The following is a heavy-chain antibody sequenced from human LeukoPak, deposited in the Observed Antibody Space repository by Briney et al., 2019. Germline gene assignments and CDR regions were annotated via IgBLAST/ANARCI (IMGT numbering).Heavy chain of an antibody. D-gene: IGHD3-10*01. V-gene: IGHV3-48*03. J-gene: IGHJ3*02. Sequence: GGSLRLSCTASGFTFSGYEMNWVRQAPGKGLEWVSYISSSGNSIYYADSVKGRFTISRDNAKNSLYLQMNSLRAEDTAVYYCSLSGDNDAFDIWGQGTKVTVSS. CDR1: GFTFSGYE. CDR2: ISSSGNSI. CDR3: SLSGDNDAFDI.